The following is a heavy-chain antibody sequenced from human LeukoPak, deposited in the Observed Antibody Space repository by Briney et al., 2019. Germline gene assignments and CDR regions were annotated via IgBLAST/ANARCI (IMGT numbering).Heavy chain of an antibody. CDR2: ISGSGGTT. Sequence: GGSLRLSCAASGFTFSSYAMSWVRQAPGKGLEWVSAISGSGGTTYYADSVKGRFTISRDNSKNTLYLQMNSLRAEDTAVYYCAKGLELWGYYFDYWGQGTLVTVSS. CDR3: AKGLELWGYYFDY. D-gene: IGHD1-7*01. CDR1: GFTFSSYA. V-gene: IGHV3-23*01. J-gene: IGHJ4*02.